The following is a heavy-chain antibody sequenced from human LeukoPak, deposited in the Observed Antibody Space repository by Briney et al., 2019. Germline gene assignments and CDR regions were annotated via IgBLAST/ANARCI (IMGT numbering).Heavy chain of an antibody. D-gene: IGHD3-16*01. J-gene: IGHJ4*02. CDR3: ARHRGQGFDY. CDR2: ISYSGST. CDR1: GGSINYYY. V-gene: IGHV4-59*08. Sequence: SETLSLTCTVSGGSINYYYWSWIRQPPGKGLEWIAYISYSGSTNYNPSLKSRVTISVDTSKNQFSLKLGSVTAADTAIYYCARHRGQGFDYWGQGTLVTVSS.